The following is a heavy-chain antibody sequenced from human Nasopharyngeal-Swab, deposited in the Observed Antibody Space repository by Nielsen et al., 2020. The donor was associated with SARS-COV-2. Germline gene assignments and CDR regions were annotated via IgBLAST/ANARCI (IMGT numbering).Heavy chain of an antibody. V-gene: IGHV4-39*01. Sequence: GSLRLSCAVSGGSISSSSYFCDWIRQPPGKGLEWIGSASYSGSTYYNPSLKSRVTISVDTSKNQFSLKLSSVTAADTAVYYCARHASHIVLMVYAMGWFDPWGQGTLVTVSS. CDR2: ASYSGST. CDR3: ARHASHIVLMVYAMGWFDP. D-gene: IGHD2-8*01. CDR1: GGSISSSSYF. J-gene: IGHJ5*02.